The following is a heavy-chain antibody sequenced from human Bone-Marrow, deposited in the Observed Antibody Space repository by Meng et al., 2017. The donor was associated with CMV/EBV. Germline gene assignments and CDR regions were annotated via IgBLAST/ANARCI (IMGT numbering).Heavy chain of an antibody. Sequence: ASVKVSCKASGFTFTDYGISWVRQAPGQGLEWMGWISTYNGDTNYAQRLQGRVTMTTDTSTRIAYMELRNLRSDDTAVYYCARDHMRLGWYGAYGLDVWGQGTTVTVSS. CDR2: ISTYNGDT. CDR1: GFTFTDYG. V-gene: IGHV1-18*01. CDR3: ARDHMRLGWYGAYGLDV. J-gene: IGHJ6*02. D-gene: IGHD3-10*01.